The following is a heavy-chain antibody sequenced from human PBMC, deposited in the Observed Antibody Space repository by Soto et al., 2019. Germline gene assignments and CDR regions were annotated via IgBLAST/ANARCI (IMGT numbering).Heavy chain of an antibody. V-gene: IGHV4-31*03. J-gene: IGHJ3*02. D-gene: IGHD4-17*01. CDR1: GGSISSGGYY. CDR2: IYYSGST. CDR3: ARGSLTTVTIDAFDI. Sequence: QVQLQESGPGLVKPSQTLSLTCTVSGGSISSGGYYWSWIRQHPGKGLEWIGYIYYSGSTYYNPSLKSRVTISVDTSKNQFSLKLSSVTAADTAVYYCARGSLTTVTIDAFDIWGQGTMVTVSS.